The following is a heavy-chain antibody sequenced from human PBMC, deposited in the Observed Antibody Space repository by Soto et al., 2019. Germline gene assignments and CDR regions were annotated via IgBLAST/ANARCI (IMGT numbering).Heavy chain of an antibody. CDR3: ARERLGYCSSTSCHNPHRHYYYGMDV. CDR2: ISYDGSNK. Sequence: QVQLVESGGGVVQPGRSLRLSCAASGFTFSSYAMHWVRQAPGKGLEWVAVISYDGSNKYYADSVKGRFTISRDNSKNTLYLQMNSLRAEDTAVYYCARERLGYCSSTSCHNPHRHYYYGMDVWGHGTTVTVSS. J-gene: IGHJ6*02. CDR1: GFTFSSYA. V-gene: IGHV3-30-3*01. D-gene: IGHD2-2*01.